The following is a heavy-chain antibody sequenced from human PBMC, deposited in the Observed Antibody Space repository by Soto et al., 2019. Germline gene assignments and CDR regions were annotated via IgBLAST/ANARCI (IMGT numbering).Heavy chain of an antibody. CDR3: VRDNSVLTVYGGQRHYAMDX. Sequence: VGSLRLSFAASGFTFMSYTMQWVRQAPGKGLEWVSYISSIGSYIYYADPVKGRVTISIDNARNSLYLQMNSLRAEDTAVYYFVRDNSVLTVYGGQRHYAMDXWGQATTLTVS. CDR1: GFTFMSYT. V-gene: IGHV3-21*01. J-gene: IGHJ6*02. D-gene: IGHD3-10*01. CDR2: ISSIGSYI.